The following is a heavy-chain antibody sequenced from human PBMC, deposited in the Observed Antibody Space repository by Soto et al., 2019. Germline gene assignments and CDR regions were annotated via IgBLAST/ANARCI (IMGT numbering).Heavy chain of an antibody. Sequence: QVQMVESGGGVVQPGRSLRLSCAASGFSFENYGMHWVRQAPGRGLEWVAIIWYDRSLQYYAAAVKGRFTTSRHNSKNTLYLEMNSLRAEDTAVYYCANLWGDGYNLGQDYNGMDVWGQGTTVSVSS. V-gene: IGHV3-33*06. D-gene: IGHD5-12*01. J-gene: IGHJ6*01. CDR2: IWYDRSLQ. CDR3: ANLWGDGYNLGQDYNGMDV. CDR1: GFSFENYG.